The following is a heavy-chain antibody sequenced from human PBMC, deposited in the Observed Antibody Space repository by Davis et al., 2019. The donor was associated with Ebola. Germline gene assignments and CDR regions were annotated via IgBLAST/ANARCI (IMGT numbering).Heavy chain of an antibody. V-gene: IGHV3-13*01. D-gene: IGHD6-6*01. CDR2: IGTAGDT. J-gene: IGHJ4*02. CDR1: GFTFSSYD. Sequence: PGGSLRLSCAASGFTFSSYDMHWVRQATGKGLEWVSAIGTAGDTYYPGSVKGRFTISRDNSKNTLYLQMNSLRAEDTAVYYCARAMYSSSSGAFDYWGQGTLVTVSS. CDR3: ARAMYSSSSGAFDY.